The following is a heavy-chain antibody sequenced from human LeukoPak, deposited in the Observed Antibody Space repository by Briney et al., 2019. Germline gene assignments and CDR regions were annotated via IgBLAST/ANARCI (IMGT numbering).Heavy chain of an antibody. Sequence: ASVKVSYKASGYTFTVYYIHWVRQAPGQGLQWMGWINPNSGGTNSAQKFQGRVTMTRDTSISTAYMELSSLTSDDTAVYYCARGAEFDYWGQGTLVTVSS. V-gene: IGHV1-2*02. CDR3: ARGAEFDY. CDR1: GYTFTVYY. CDR2: INPNSGGT. J-gene: IGHJ4*02.